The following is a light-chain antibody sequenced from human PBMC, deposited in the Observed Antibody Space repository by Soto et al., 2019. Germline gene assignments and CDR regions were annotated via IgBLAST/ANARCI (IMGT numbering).Light chain of an antibody. CDR2: DVN. J-gene: IGLJ2*01. Sequence: QSALTQPASVSGSPGQSITISCTGTSSDVGAYNHVSWYQQHPGKAPKLMIYDVNIRPSGVSIRFSGSKSGNTASLTISGLQAEDEADYYCTSWTTSGTMKFGGGTKLTVL. CDR1: SSDVGAYNH. V-gene: IGLV2-14*01. CDR3: TSWTTSGTMK.